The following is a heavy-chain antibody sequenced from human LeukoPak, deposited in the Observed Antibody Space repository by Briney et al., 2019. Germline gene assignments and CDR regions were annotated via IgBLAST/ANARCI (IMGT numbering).Heavy chain of an antibody. V-gene: IGHV3-74*01. J-gene: IGHJ4*02. Sequence: GGSLRLSCAASGFTFSSYWMHWVRKAPGKGLVWFSRIISDGSSTSYADSVKGRFTISRDNAKNTLYLQMNSLRAEDTAVYYCARGFGQLWFGELLHYDYWGQGTLVTVSS. D-gene: IGHD3-10*01. CDR3: ARGFGQLWFGELLHYDY. CDR1: GFTFSSYW. CDR2: IISDGSST.